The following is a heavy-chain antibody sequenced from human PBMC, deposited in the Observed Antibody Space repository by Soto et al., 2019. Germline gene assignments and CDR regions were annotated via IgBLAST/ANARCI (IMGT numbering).Heavy chain of an antibody. J-gene: IGHJ4*02. CDR2: ISWNSGSI. CDR3: AKGGLLWFGELFDY. V-gene: IGHV3-9*01. D-gene: IGHD3-10*01. CDR1: GFTFDDYA. Sequence: EVQLVESGGGLVQPGRSLRLSCAASGFTFDDYAMHWVRQAPGKGLEWVSGISWNSGSIGYAESVKGRFTISRDNAKNSLYLQMNSLRAEDTDLYYCAKGGLLWFGELFDYWGQGTLVTVSS.